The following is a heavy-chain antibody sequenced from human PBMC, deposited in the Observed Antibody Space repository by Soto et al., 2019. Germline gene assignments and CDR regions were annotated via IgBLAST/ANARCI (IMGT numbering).Heavy chain of an antibody. Sequence: QVQLVQSGTEVKKPGASVKVSCKASGYTFTSYGVHWVRQAPGQRLEWMGWINAGNGNTRYSENFHGRVPINSDTAASTAYMELSRLRSEDTAVDYCAGYGAVAGNVDFGYWCQGTLVTVSS. CDR1: GYTFTSYG. D-gene: IGHD6-19*01. CDR3: AGYGAVAGNVDFGY. J-gene: IGHJ4*02. CDR2: INAGNGNT. V-gene: IGHV1-3*01.